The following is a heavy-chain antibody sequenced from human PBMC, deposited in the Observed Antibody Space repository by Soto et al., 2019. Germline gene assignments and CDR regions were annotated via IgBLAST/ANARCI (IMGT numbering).Heavy chain of an antibody. Sequence: SETMSLTCTVSGDSLSRNFWSWIRQPPGKGLEWIGSIHNSGSTNYNPSLKSRVTISVDTSKNQFSLKLSSVTAADTAVYYCARDIIAYSSAWFPGFDPWGQGTLVTVSS. CDR3: ARDIIAYSSAWFPGFDP. CDR2: IHNSGST. J-gene: IGHJ5*02. D-gene: IGHD6-19*01. CDR1: GDSLSRNF. V-gene: IGHV4-59*01.